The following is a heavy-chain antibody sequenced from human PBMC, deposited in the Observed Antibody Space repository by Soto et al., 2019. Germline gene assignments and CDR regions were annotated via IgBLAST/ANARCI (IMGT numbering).Heavy chain of an antibody. CDR2: ISGSGGGT. J-gene: IGHJ4*02. CDR1: GFIFPNYA. V-gene: IGHV3-23*01. D-gene: IGHD3-22*01. Sequence: EVRLLESGGGLVQPGGSLRLSCAVSGFIFPNYAMSWVRQAPGKGLEWVSGISGSGGGTYYADSVKGRFTISRDNSKNTVYLQMNSLRAEDTAVYYCARDWRYYYDSSGYYSVFDYWGQGTLVTVSS. CDR3: ARDWRYYYDSSGYYSVFDY.